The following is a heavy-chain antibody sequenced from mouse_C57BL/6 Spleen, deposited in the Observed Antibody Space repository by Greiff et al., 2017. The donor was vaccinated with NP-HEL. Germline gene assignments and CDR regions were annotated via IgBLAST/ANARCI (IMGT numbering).Heavy chain of an antibody. CDR2: IWAGGST. CDR1: GFSLTSYG. J-gene: IGHJ2*01. CDR3: ARLEDI. Sequence: VKVVESGPGLVAPSQSLSITCTVSGFSLTSYGVHWVRQPPGKGLEWLGVIWAGGSTNYNSALMSRLSISKDNSKSQVFLKMNSLPTDDTAMYYCARLEDIWGQGTTLTVSS. V-gene: IGHV2-9*02. D-gene: IGHD1-3*01.